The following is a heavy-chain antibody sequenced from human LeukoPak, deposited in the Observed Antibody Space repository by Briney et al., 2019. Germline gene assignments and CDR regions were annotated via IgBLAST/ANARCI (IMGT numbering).Heavy chain of an antibody. CDR2: MYSGGST. V-gene: IGHV3-66*01. CDR3: AGDPMAGTGRYFQH. Sequence: GGSLRLSCAASGFTVSSYYMTWVRQAPGKGLEWVSVMYSGGSTYYADSVKGRVAISRDNSQNTVFLQMNSVRVEDTAVYYCAGDPMAGTGRYFQHWGQGTLVTVSS. D-gene: IGHD6-19*01. CDR1: GFTVSSYY. J-gene: IGHJ1*01.